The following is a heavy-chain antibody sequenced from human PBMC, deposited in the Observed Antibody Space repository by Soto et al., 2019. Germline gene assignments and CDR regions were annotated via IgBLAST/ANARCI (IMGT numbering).Heavy chain of an antibody. D-gene: IGHD5-12*01. CDR1: GGSISSYY. J-gene: IGHJ6*02. Sequence: PSETLSLTGTVSGGSISSYYWSWIRQPPGKGLEWIGYIYYSGSTNYNPSLKSRVTISVDTSKNQFSLKLSSVTAADTAVYYCARGPTTEVYYYYGMDVWGQGTTVTVSS. CDR3: ARGPTTEVYYYYGMDV. V-gene: IGHV4-59*01. CDR2: IYYSGST.